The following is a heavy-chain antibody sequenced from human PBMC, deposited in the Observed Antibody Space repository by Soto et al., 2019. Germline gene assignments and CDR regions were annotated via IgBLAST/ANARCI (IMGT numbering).Heavy chain of an antibody. CDR1: GYTFTSYY. V-gene: IGHV1-46*01. CDR3: ARVSTGTTGGYYYYGMDV. CDR2: INPSGGST. J-gene: IGHJ6*02. Sequence: QVQLVQSGAEVKKPGASVKVSCKASGYTFTSYYMHWVRQAPGQGLEWMGIINPSGGSTSYAQKFQGRVTMTRDTSTSTVYMELSSLRSEDTAVYYCARVSTGTTGGYYYYGMDVWGQGTTVTVSS. D-gene: IGHD1-7*01.